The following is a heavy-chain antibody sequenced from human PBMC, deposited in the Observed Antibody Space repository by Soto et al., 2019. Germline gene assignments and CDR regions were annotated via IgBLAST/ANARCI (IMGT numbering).Heavy chain of an antibody. J-gene: IGHJ5*02. Sequence: SETLSLTCAVYGGSFSGYYWSWIRQPPGKGLEWIGEINHSGSTNYNPSLKSRVTISVDTSKNQFSLKLSSVTAADTAVYYCARARITMVRGRNWFDPWGQGTLVTVS. D-gene: IGHD3-10*01. V-gene: IGHV4-34*01. CDR1: GGSFSGYY. CDR2: INHSGST. CDR3: ARARITMVRGRNWFDP.